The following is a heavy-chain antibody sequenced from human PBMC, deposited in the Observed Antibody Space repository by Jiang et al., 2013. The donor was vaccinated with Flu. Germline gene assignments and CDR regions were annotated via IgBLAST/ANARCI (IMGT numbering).Heavy chain of an antibody. V-gene: IGHV3-20*01. CDR1: GFTFDDYG. CDR2: INWNGGST. Sequence: SCAASGFTFDDYGMSWVRQAPGKGLEWVSGINWNGGSTGYADSVKGRFTISRDNAKNSLYLQMNSLRAEDTALYHCARGGVKREPMDVWGQGTTVTVSS. J-gene: IGHJ6*02. D-gene: IGHD1-26*01. CDR3: ARGGVKREPMDV.